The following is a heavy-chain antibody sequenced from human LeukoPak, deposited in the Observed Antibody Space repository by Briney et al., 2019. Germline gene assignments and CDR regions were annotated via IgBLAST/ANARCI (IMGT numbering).Heavy chain of an antibody. Sequence: GGSLRLSCAASGFTFHNNGMSWVRQAPGKGLEWVSVIYSGGSTYYADSVKGRFTISRDNSKNTLYLQMNSLRAEDTAVYYCARAYSSGWYGYWGQGTLVTVSS. V-gene: IGHV3-66*01. D-gene: IGHD6-19*01. CDR1: GFTFHNNG. J-gene: IGHJ4*02. CDR2: IYSGGST. CDR3: ARAYSSGWYGY.